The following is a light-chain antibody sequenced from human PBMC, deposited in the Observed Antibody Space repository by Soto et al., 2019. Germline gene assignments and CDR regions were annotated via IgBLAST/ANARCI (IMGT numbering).Light chain of an antibody. Sequence: QSALTQPRSVSGSPGQSVTISCTGTSSDVGDYKYVSWYQQHPGKAPKLMIYDVSKRPSGVPDRFSGSKSGNTASLTISGLQAEDEADYYCCSYAGSYVWVFGGGTKLTVL. CDR3: CSYAGSYVWV. V-gene: IGLV2-11*01. CDR1: SSDVGDYKY. J-gene: IGLJ3*02. CDR2: DVS.